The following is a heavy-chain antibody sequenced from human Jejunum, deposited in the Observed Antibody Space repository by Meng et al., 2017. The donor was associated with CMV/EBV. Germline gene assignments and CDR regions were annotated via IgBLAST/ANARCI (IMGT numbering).Heavy chain of an antibody. CDR1: YSFSTHW. Sequence: YSFSTHWIGWVRQMPGKGLEWMGIIYPGDSDTRYSPSFQGQVTISADRSINTAYLQWRSLKASDTAMYYCAKHQGSSADYYGMDVWGQGTTVTV. CDR3: AKHQGSSADYYGMDV. D-gene: IGHD3-16*01. J-gene: IGHJ6*02. CDR2: IYPGDSDT. V-gene: IGHV5-51*01.